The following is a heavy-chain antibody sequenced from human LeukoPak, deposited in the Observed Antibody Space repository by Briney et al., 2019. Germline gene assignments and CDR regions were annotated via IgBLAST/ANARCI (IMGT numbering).Heavy chain of an antibody. Sequence: GESLRLSCAASGFTFSNYWLTWVRQAPGQGLEWVANIKQDGSGKHYVDSVKGRFTISRDNAKNSLYLQMNSLRAEATAVYYCARDRKIAYWGQGTLVTVSS. J-gene: IGHJ4*02. D-gene: IGHD1-14*01. V-gene: IGHV3-7*01. CDR1: GFTFSNYW. CDR3: ARDRKIAY. CDR2: IKQDGSGK.